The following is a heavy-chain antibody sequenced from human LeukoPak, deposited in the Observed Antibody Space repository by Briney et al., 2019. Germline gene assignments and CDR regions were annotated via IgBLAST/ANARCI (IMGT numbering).Heavy chain of an antibody. CDR2: INHSGST. CDR3: ARGNFQQYYFDY. CDR1: GGSVSSASYY. J-gene: IGHJ4*02. D-gene: IGHD4-11*01. V-gene: IGHV4-39*07. Sequence: SETLSLTCTVSGGSVSSASYYWSWIRQPPGKGLEWIGEINHSGSTNYNPSLKSRVTISVDTSKNQFSLKLSSVTAADTAVYYCARGNFQQYYFDYWGQGTLVTVSS.